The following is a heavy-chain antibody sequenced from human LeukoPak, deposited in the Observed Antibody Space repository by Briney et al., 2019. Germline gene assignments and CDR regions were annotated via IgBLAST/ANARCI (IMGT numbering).Heavy chain of an antibody. CDR2: IKQDGSEK. J-gene: IGHJ4*02. CDR3: ERFLRELLDY. Sequence: GGSLRLSCAASGFAFSSYWMSWVRQAPGKGLEWVANIKQDGSEKYYVDSVKGRFTISRDNTKNSLYLQMNSLRAEDTGVYYCERFLRELLDYWGQGTLVTVSS. CDR1: GFAFSSYW. D-gene: IGHD1-26*01. V-gene: IGHV3-7*01.